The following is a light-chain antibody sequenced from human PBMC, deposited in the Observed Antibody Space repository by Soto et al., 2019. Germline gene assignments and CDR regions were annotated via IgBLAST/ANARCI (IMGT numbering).Light chain of an antibody. CDR2: DAS. Sequence: DIQMTQSPSTLSASVGDRVTITCRASQSISRALAWYQQKPGKAPNLLIFDASSLEGRVPSRFSGSGFGTEFTLPITNLQPADVATYYCQQYRDFLISFGPGTTVDFK. CDR3: QQYRDFLIS. CDR1: QSISRA. V-gene: IGKV1-5*01. J-gene: IGKJ3*01.